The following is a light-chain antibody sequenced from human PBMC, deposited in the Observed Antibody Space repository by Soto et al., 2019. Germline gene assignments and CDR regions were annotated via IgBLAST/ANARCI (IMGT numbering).Light chain of an antibody. J-gene: IGKJ2*01. CDR2: DGY. CDR1: QTINNK. Sequence: DIQMTQSPSTLSASVGDRVTITCRASQTINNKLAWYQKKQGKDPKLLIYDGYTLESGVPSRFSGSASGTEFTLSIASLQPYDFANYYFHQYDTYFPYTFGQGTKLDIK. CDR3: HQYDTYFPYT. V-gene: IGKV1-5*01.